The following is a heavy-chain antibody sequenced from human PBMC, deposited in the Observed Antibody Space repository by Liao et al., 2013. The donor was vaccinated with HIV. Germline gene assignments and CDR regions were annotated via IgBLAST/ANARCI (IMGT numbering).Heavy chain of an antibody. J-gene: IGHJ4*02. CDR3: ARRPPRWGWIY. CDR1: GGSISSGSYY. D-gene: IGHD7-27*01. CDR2: IYTSGST. V-gene: IGHV4-61*02. Sequence: QVQLQESGPGLVKPSQTLSLTCTVSGGSISSGSYYWSWIRQPAGKGLEWIGRIYTSGSTNYNPSLKSRVTISVDTSKNQFSLKLSSVTAADTAVYYCARRPPRWGWIYWGQGTLVTVSS.